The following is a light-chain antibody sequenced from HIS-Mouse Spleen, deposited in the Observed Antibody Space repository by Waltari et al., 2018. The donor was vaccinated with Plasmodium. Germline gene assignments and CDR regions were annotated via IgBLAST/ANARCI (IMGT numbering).Light chain of an antibody. J-gene: IGLJ3*02. CDR2: EDS. V-gene: IGLV3-10*01. Sequence: SYDLTQPPSVSVSPGQTARITYSRDALPNNYAWYQQNSGQAPVLVIYEDSKRPSGIPERFSGSSSGTMATLTISGAQVEDEADYYCYSTDSSGNHRVFGGGTKLTVL. CDR3: YSTDSSGNHRV. CDR1: ALPNNY.